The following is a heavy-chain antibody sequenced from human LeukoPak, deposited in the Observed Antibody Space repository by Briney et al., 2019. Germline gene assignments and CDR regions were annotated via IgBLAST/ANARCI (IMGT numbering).Heavy chain of an antibody. V-gene: IGHV3-23*01. Sequence: GGSLRLSCAASGFSFRTYAMSWVRQAPGKGLDWVSAISDDSAKIYYSASVKGRFTISRDNSKNTLYLQMNSLRAEDTAVYYCAKDPSNYGDLYYFDYWGQGTLVTVSS. CDR2: ISDDSAKI. D-gene: IGHD4-17*01. CDR3: AKDPSNYGDLYYFDY. J-gene: IGHJ4*02. CDR1: GFSFRTYA.